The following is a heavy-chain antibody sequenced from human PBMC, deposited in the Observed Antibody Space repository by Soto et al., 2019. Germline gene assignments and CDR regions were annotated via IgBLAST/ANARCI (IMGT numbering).Heavy chain of an antibody. CDR1: VFPLVNAW. V-gene: IGHV3-15*01. D-gene: IGHD3-22*01. CDR2: IKRKTERGTT. J-gene: IGHJ6*02. Sequence: VRLSPGAPVFPLVNAWMIWPRYARGKQSDWVGRIKRKTERGTTDYAAPVKDRFTISKDHSKNTLYLQINSLKTEDTAVYYCTAGPMKYYHDSSGYLEVYVCGQGTTVTV. CDR3: TAGPMKYYHDSSGYLEVYV.